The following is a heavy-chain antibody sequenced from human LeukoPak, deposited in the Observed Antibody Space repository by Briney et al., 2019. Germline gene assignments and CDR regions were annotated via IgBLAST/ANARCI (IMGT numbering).Heavy chain of an antibody. Sequence: SETLSLTCTVSGGSISSSTYYWTWIRQPPGKGLEWIGYIYYSGNTNYNPSLKSRVTISVDTSKNQFSLKLSSVTAADTAVYYCARVSRHSWSWAFDYWGQGTLVTVSS. CDR2: IYYSGNT. D-gene: IGHD1-26*01. J-gene: IGHJ4*02. CDR3: ARVSRHSWSWAFDY. V-gene: IGHV4-61*01. CDR1: GGSISSSTYY.